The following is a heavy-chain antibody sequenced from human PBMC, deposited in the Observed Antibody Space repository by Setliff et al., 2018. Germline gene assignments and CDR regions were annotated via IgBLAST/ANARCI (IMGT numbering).Heavy chain of an antibody. D-gene: IGHD3-3*01. CDR3: ARGSVTIFGVVLSTWLDH. J-gene: IGHJ5*02. V-gene: IGHV7-4-1*02. CDR2: LNTNTGNP. Sequence: ASVKVSCKASGYTFTTYTMNWVLQALGQGLEWMGWLNTNTGNPTYAQGFTGRFVFSLDTSVSTAYLQISSLKAEETAVYYCARGSVTIFGVVLSTWLDHWCQGTLVTVSS. CDR1: GYTFTTYT.